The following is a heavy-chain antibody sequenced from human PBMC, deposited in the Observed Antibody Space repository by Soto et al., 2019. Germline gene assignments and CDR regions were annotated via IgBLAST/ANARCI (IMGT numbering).Heavy chain of an antibody. CDR1: GFTFDDYT. Sequence: GGSLRLSCAASGFTFDDYTMHWVRQAPGKGLEWVSLISWDGGSTYYADSVKGRFTISRDNSKNSLYLQMNSLRTEDTALYYCAKGAYGGWSNYYYYGMDVWGQGTTVTVSS. J-gene: IGHJ6*02. D-gene: IGHD6-19*01. CDR2: ISWDGGST. V-gene: IGHV3-43*01. CDR3: AKGAYGGWSNYYYYGMDV.